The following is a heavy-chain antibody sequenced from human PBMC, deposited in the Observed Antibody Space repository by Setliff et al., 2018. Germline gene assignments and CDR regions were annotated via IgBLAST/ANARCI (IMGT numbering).Heavy chain of an antibody. J-gene: IGHJ4*02. CDR3: ACLQGGGQDF. V-gene: IGHV4-61*03. Sequence: PSETLSLTCTVSGASLSSGTYYWGWIRQPPGKGLEWIGYIYSGGTTDSKPSLKSRVNISVDTSKNHVSLKTTSVTAADTAVYYCACLQGGGQDFWGQGTLVTVSS. CDR1: GASLSSGTYY. CDR2: IYSGGTT. D-gene: IGHD3-16*01.